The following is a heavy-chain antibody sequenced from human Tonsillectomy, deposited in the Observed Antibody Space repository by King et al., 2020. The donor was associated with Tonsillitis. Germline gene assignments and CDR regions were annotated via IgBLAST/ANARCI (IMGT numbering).Heavy chain of an antibody. CDR1: GGSLSNYY. V-gene: IGHV4-59*01. CDR3: AKGGSLNWFDP. J-gene: IGHJ5*02. D-gene: IGHD1-1*01. CDR2: IYYTGST. Sequence: VPLQESGPGLVKPSETLSLTCTVSGGSLSNYYWSWIRQPPGKGLEWIAYIYYTGSTSYNPSLKSRVTLSVDTSKHQFSLNLTSVTAADTAVYYCAKGGSLNWFDPWGQGTLVTVSS.